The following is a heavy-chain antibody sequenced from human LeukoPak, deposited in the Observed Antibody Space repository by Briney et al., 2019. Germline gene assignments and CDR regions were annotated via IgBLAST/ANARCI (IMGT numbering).Heavy chain of an antibody. CDR2: IKQDGSEK. V-gene: IGHV3-7*01. D-gene: IGHD3-3*01. CDR1: GFTFSSYW. CDR3: ANLRFRGRYYMDV. Sequence: GGSLSLSCAASGFTFSSYWMSWVRQAPGKGLEWVANIKQDGSEKYYVDSVKGRFTISRDNAKNSLYLQMNSLRAEDTAVYYCANLRFRGRYYMDVWGKGTTVTVSS. J-gene: IGHJ6*03.